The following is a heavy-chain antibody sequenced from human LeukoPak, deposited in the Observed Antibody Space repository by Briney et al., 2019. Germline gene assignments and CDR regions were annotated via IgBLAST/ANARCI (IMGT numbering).Heavy chain of an antibody. D-gene: IGHD1-26*01. V-gene: IGHV1-18*01. Sequence: EASVKVSCKASGYTFTSYGISWVRQAPGQGLEWMGWISAYYGNTNYAQKLQGRVTMTTDTSTSTAYMELRSLRSDDTAVYYCARARLMLPSSGSYDYWGQGTLVTVSS. CDR2: ISAYYGNT. CDR3: ARARLMLPSSGSYDY. J-gene: IGHJ4*02. CDR1: GYTFTSYG.